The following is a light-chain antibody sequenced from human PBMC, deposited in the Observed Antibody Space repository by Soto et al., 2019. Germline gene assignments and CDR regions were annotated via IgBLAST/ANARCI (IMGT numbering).Light chain of an antibody. V-gene: IGKV4-1*01. CDR1: QSVLYSSNNKNY. CDR2: WAS. CDR3: QQYYISPYT. Sequence: DIVMTQTPDSLAVSLGERATINCKSSQSVLYSSNNKNYLAWYQQKPGQPPKLLIYWASTRESGVPDRFSGSGSGTDFTLTISSLQAEEVAVYYCQQYYISPYTFGQGTKLEIK. J-gene: IGKJ2*01.